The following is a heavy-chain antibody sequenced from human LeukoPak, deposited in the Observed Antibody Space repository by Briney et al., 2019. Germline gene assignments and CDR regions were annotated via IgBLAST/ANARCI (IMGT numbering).Heavy chain of an antibody. Sequence: ASVKVSCEASGYTFTAYYLHWVRQAPGQGLEWMGWINPNSGGTNYAQKFQGRVTMTRDTSISTAYMELNRLRSDDTAVYYCASQSSGWYVGYFDYWGQGTLVTVSS. CDR2: INPNSGGT. V-gene: IGHV1-2*02. D-gene: IGHD6-19*01. CDR1: GYTFTAYY. J-gene: IGHJ4*02. CDR3: ASQSSGWYVGYFDY.